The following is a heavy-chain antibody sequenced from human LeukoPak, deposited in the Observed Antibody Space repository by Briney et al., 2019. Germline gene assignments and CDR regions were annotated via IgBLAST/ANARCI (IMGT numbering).Heavy chain of an antibody. Sequence: PGRSLRLSCAASGFTFSSYAMHWVRQAPGKGLEWVAVISYDGSNKYYADSVKGRFTISRDNSKNTLYLQMNSLRAEDTAVYYCASSNYYDSSGYYYPFDYWGQGTLVTVSS. D-gene: IGHD3-22*01. J-gene: IGHJ4*02. CDR2: ISYDGSNK. V-gene: IGHV3-30-3*01. CDR3: ASSNYYDSSGYYYPFDY. CDR1: GFTFSSYA.